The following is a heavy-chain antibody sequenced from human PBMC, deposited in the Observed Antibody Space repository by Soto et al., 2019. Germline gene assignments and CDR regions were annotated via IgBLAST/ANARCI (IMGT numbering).Heavy chain of an antibody. CDR3: ARVAVVTAIPYYFNY. D-gene: IGHD2-21*02. Sequence: QVQLQESGPGLVKPSQTLSLTCTVSGGSISSGGYYWSGIRQHPGKGLEWIGYIYYSGSTYYNPSLTSRVTISVDTSKNQFSLKLSSVTAADTAVYYCARVAVVTAIPYYFNYWGQGTLVTVSS. CDR1: GGSISSGGYY. V-gene: IGHV4-31*03. J-gene: IGHJ4*02. CDR2: IYYSGST.